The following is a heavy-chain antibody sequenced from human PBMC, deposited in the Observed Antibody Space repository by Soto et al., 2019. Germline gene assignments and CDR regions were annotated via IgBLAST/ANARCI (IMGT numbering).Heavy chain of an antibody. V-gene: IGHV1-69*01. CDR2: IIPIFCTA. CDR1: GGTLSSYA. CDR3: ARYSSGWYSVRYFDY. J-gene: IGHJ4*02. D-gene: IGHD6-19*01. Sequence: CPVKVSRKGSGGTLSSYAISWVRQAPGQGLGWVGGIIPIFCTANYAQKFQGRVTNTADESTSTAYMELSSLRSEDTAVYYCARYSSGWYSVRYFDYWGQGTLVTVSS.